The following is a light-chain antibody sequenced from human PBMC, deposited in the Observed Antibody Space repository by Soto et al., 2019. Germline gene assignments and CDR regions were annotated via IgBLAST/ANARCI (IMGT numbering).Light chain of an antibody. CDR2: NNN. V-gene: IGLV1-44*01. CDR1: NFNIGRNA. Sequence: QSVLTQPPSASGTPGQRVTISCSGSNFNIGRNAVTWYRQLPGTAPKLLIYNNNQWPSGVPDRFSGSKSGTSASLAISGLQSADEADYYCAVWDDNLNGWVFGGGTKLTVL. J-gene: IGLJ3*02. CDR3: AVWDDNLNGWV.